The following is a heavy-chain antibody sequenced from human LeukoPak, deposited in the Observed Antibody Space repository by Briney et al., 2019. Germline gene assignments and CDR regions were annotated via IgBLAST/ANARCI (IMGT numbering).Heavy chain of an antibody. V-gene: IGHV3-11*01. Sequence: GGSLRLSCAASGFTFSDYYMSWIRQAPGKGLEWVSYISSSGSTIYYADSVKGRSTISRDNAKKSLYLQMNSLRAEDTAVYYCARAVAAAGTGFDYWGQGTLVTVSS. CDR1: GFTFSDYY. D-gene: IGHD6-13*01. J-gene: IGHJ4*02. CDR2: ISSSGSTI. CDR3: ARAVAAAGTGFDY.